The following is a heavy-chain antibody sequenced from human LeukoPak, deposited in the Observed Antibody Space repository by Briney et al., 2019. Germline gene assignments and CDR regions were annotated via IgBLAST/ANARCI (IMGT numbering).Heavy chain of an antibody. J-gene: IGHJ4*02. V-gene: IGHV1-2*06. Sequence: ASVKVSCKASGCTFTGYYMHWVRQAPGQGLEWMGRINPNSGGTNYAQKFQGRVTMTRDTSISTAYMELSRLRSDDTAVYYCARVKVTIFGVVTNFDYWGQGTLVTVSS. CDR3: ARVKVTIFGVVTNFDY. CDR2: INPNSGGT. D-gene: IGHD3-3*01. CDR1: GCTFTGYY.